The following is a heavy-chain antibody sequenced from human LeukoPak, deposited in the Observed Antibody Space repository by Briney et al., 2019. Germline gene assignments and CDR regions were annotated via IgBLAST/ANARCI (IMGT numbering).Heavy chain of an antibody. CDR2: IIPIFGTA. CDR1: GGTFSSYA. V-gene: IGHV1-69*05. Sequence: SVKVSCKASGGTFSSYAISWVRQAPGQGLEWMGGIIPIFGTANYAQKFQGRVTITTDESTSTAYMELSSLRSEDTAVYYCATVFPHRGRDAFDIWGQGTMVTVSS. J-gene: IGHJ3*02. CDR3: ATVFPHRGRDAFDI. D-gene: IGHD3-10*01.